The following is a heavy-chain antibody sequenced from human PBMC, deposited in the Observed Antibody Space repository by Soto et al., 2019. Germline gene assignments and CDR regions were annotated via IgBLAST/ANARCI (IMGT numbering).Heavy chain of an antibody. V-gene: IGHV3-48*04. CDR3: ARDSDADF. CDR2: ISYNGDTI. J-gene: IGHJ4*02. Sequence: AGGSLRLSCAASGLTFSSYSMNWVRQAPGKGLEWVSYISYNGDTISYADSVKGRFTISRDNPKNSLYLQMNSLRADDTAVYYCARDSDADFWGQGTQVTVSS. CDR1: GLTFSSYS.